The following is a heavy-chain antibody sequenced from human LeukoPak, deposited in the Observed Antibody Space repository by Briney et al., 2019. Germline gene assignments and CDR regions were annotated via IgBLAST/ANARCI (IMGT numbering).Heavy chain of an antibody. V-gene: IGHV4-39*02. Sequence: SETLSLTCTVSGGSISSSRNYWGWIRQSPGKGLEWIGYIFYSGSTDYNPSLKSRVTISVDTSKNQVSLKLRSVTAADTAMYYCARDGPPPFAITPGAFDIWGQGTMVTVSS. D-gene: IGHD2/OR15-2a*01. CDR3: ARDGPPPFAITPGAFDI. CDR1: GGSISSSRNY. J-gene: IGHJ3*02. CDR2: IFYSGST.